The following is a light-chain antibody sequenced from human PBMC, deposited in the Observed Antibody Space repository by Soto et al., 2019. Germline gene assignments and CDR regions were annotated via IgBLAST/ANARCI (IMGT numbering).Light chain of an antibody. Sequence: EMLMTQAPDTLSVSPGERVTLSCRASQSVSNNYLAWYQQKPGQAPRLLIYGASNRATGIPDRFSGSGSGTDFTLTISRLEPEDFAVYYCQQYGSSPWTFGQGTKVDI. V-gene: IGKV3-20*01. CDR3: QQYGSSPWT. CDR2: GAS. CDR1: QSVSNNY. J-gene: IGKJ1*01.